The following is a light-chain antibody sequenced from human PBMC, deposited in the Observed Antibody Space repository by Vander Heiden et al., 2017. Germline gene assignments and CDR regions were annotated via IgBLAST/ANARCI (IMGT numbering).Light chain of an antibody. CDR2: QDS. CDR1: KLGDKY. V-gene: IGLV3-1*01. Sequence: PAVSVSPGQTASITCSGDKLGDKYACWYQQKPGQSPVLVIYQDSKRPSGIPERFSGSNSGNTATLTISGTQAMDEADYYCQAWDSSTGVFGGGTKLTVL. J-gene: IGLJ2*01. CDR3: QAWDSSTGV.